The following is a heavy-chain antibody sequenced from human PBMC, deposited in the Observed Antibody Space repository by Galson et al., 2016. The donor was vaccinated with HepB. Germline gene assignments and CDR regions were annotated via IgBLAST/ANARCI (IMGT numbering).Heavy chain of an antibody. Sequence: SETLSLTCTVSGGSVRSSFWSWIRQPPGKGLEWIGYIFYTGSNNSNPSLKSRVPLSVDTSKNQFSLNLRSVTASDTAVYSCARDRGDGPKSFDSWGQGTLATVSS. CDR2: IFYTGSN. CDR1: GGSVRSSF. D-gene: IGHD5-24*01. J-gene: IGHJ4*02. V-gene: IGHV4-59*02. CDR3: ARDRGDGPKSFDS.